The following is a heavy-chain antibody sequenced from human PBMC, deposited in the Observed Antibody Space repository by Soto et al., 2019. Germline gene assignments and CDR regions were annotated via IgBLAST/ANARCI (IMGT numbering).Heavy chain of an antibody. CDR3: AKDRGDGVCLACAPPYYYYGMDV. D-gene: IGHD2-8*01. CDR2: ISGSGAGT. Sequence: GGSLRLSCAASGFTFSSYAMTWVRQAPGKGLEWVAAISGSGAGTYYADSVKGRFTISRDNSKNTLYLQMNSLRAEDTAVYDCAKDRGDGVCLACAPPYYYYGMDVWGQGTTVTVSS. J-gene: IGHJ6*02. CDR1: GFTFSSYA. V-gene: IGHV3-23*01.